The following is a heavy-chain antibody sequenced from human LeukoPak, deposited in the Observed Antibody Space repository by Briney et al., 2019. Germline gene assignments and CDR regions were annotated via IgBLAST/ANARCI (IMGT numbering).Heavy chain of an antibody. Sequence: GGSLRLSCAASGFTFSSYAMTWVRQAPGKGLEWVSVISGSGASTYYADSVKGRFTISRDNSKNTLYLQMNSLRAEDTAVYYCAKVVVTATRYFDYWGQGTLVTVSS. CDR3: AKVVVTATRYFDY. CDR2: ISGSGAST. V-gene: IGHV3-23*01. J-gene: IGHJ4*02. CDR1: GFTFSSYA. D-gene: IGHD2-15*01.